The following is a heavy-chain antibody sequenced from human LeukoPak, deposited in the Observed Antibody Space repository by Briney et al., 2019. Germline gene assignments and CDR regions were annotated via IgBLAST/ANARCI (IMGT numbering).Heavy chain of an antibody. CDR2: ISAYNGNT. J-gene: IGHJ4*02. Sequence: ATVRISCKASGYTFTDYYIHWVRQAPGQGLEWMGWISAYNGNTNYAQKLQGRVTMTTDTSTSTAYMELRSLRSDDTAVYYCARVGLGSSSETYYFDYWGQGTLVTVSS. D-gene: IGHD6-6*01. CDR1: GYTFTDYY. CDR3: ARVGLGSSSETYYFDY. V-gene: IGHV1-18*04.